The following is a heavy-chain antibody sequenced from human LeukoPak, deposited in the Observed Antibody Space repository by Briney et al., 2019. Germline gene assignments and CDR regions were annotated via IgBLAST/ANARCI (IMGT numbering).Heavy chain of an antibody. D-gene: IGHD1-1*01. Sequence: SETLSLTCTVSGGSISSGSYYWGWIRQPPGKGLEWIGSIYYSGSTYYNPSLKSRVTISVDTSKNQFSLKLSSVTAADTAVYYCARLNYRTPFDYWGQGTLVTVSS. V-gene: IGHV4-39*01. J-gene: IGHJ4*02. CDR3: ARLNYRTPFDY. CDR2: IYYSGST. CDR1: GGSISSGSYY.